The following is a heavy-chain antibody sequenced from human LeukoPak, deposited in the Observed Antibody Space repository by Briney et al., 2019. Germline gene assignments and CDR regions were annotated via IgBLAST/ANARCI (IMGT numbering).Heavy chain of an antibody. V-gene: IGHV3-48*04. CDR3: ARHGRIAAAGTPLDY. Sequence: AGGPLRLSYAASGFTFSSYSMNWVRQAPGKGLEWVSYISSSSSTIYYADSVKGRFTISRDNAKNSLYLQMNSLRAEDTAVYYCARHGRIAAAGTPLDYWGQGTLVTVSS. D-gene: IGHD6-13*01. CDR1: GFTFSSYS. CDR2: ISSSSSTI. J-gene: IGHJ4*02.